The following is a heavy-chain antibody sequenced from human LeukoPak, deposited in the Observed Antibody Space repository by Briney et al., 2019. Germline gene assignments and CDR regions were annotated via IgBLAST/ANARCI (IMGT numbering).Heavy chain of an antibody. CDR3: ARRSGIAVAGAFDY. D-gene: IGHD6-19*01. CDR1: GFTFSGYG. Sequence: PGGSLKLSCAASGFTFSGYGMHWVRQAPGKGLEWVAFVRYDSSNKYYADSVKGRFTVSRDNSKNTLYLQMNSLRAEDTAVYYCARRSGIAVAGAFDYWGQGTLVTVSS. J-gene: IGHJ4*02. CDR2: VRYDSSNK. V-gene: IGHV3-30*02.